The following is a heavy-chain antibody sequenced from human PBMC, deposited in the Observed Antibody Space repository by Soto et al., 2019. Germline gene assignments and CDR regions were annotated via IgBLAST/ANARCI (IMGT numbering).Heavy chain of an antibody. CDR1: GGSITRGGYY. V-gene: IGHV4-31*03. Sequence: QVQLQESGPGLVKPSETLSLTCTVSGGSITRGGYYWSGIRQHPGKGLEWIGYIYNSWTTYYNPSLMSRVPISVDTSKNQFSLNLTSVTAADTAVYYCARDPAPWGQGTLVTVSS. J-gene: IGHJ5*02. CDR3: ARDPAP. CDR2: IYNSWTT.